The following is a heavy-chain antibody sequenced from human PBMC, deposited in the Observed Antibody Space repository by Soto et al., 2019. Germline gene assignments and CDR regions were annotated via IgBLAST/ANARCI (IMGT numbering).Heavy chain of an antibody. D-gene: IGHD6-13*01. V-gene: IGHV3-23*01. J-gene: IGHJ4*02. Sequence: PGGSLRLSCAASGFAFSSYAMSWVLQAPGKGLEWVSAISGSGGSTYYADSVKGRFTISRDNSKNTLYLQMNSLRAEDTAVYYCAKGLQAAAQVGVFDYWGQGTLVTVSS. CDR1: GFAFSSYA. CDR3: AKGLQAAAQVGVFDY. CDR2: ISGSGGST.